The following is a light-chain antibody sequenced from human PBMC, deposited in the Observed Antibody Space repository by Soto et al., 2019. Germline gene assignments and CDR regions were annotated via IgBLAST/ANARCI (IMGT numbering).Light chain of an antibody. V-gene: IGKV3-20*01. J-gene: IGKJ1*01. CDR2: GAS. CDR1: QSVSSSY. CDR3: QQCGSSPQT. Sequence: EIVLTQSPGTLSLSPGERATLSCRASQSVSSSYLAWYQQKPGQAPRLLIYGASSRATGIPDRFSGSGSGTDFTLTDSRLEPEDFAVYYCQQCGSSPQTFGQGTEVEVK.